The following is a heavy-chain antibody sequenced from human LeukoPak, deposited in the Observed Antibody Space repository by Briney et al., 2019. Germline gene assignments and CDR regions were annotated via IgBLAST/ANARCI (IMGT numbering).Heavy chain of an antibody. CDR1: GCSISSSSHY. D-gene: IGHD6-6*01. CDR3: ARQRGSSSSYNGVDYFDY. V-gene: IGHV4-39*01. Sequence: SETLSLTCTVSGCSISSSSHYWGWIRQPPGKGLEWIGSKYYSGSTYYNPSLKSRVTISVDTSKNQFSLKLTSVTAADTAIYYCARQRGSSSSYNGVDYFDYWGQGTLVTVSS. CDR2: KYYSGST. J-gene: IGHJ4*02.